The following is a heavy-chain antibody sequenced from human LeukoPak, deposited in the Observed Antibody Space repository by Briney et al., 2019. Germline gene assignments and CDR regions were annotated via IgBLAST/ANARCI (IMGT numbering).Heavy chain of an antibody. CDR1: GYSISSGYY. CDR2: IYTSGST. Sequence: SETLSLTCTVYGYSISSGYYWGWIRQPAGKGLEWIGRIYTSGSTNYNPSLKRRVTMSVDTSKNQFSLKLSSVTAADTAVYYCARDRITMVRGLVYYYYYYMDVWGKGTTVTISS. V-gene: IGHV4-4*07. D-gene: IGHD3-10*01. CDR3: ARDRITMVRGLVYYYYYYMDV. J-gene: IGHJ6*03.